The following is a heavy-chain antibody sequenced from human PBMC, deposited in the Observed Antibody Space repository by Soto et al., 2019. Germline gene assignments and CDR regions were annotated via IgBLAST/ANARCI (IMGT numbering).Heavy chain of an antibody. CDR1: GFSFSNYG. J-gene: IGHJ4*02. Sequence: QVQLVESGGGVVQPGRSLRLSCAASGFSFSNYGMHWVRQAPGEGLEWVAFISYDGSTPYYGDSVKGRFTISRDNSKNTVYLQMNSLRADDTAVYYCANDDSDYSYYWSSFDHWGQGTLVTVSS. V-gene: IGHV3-30*18. D-gene: IGHD3-10*01. CDR3: ANDDSDYSYYWSSFDH. CDR2: ISYDGSTP.